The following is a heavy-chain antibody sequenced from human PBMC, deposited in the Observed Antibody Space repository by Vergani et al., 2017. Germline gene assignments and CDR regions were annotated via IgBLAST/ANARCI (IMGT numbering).Heavy chain of an antibody. CDR2: LSASDRRT. CDR1: GFTFIMHA. J-gene: IGHJ3*02. D-gene: IGHD6-19*01. CDR3: AKVGRSEVAGTFGAFDI. V-gene: IGHV3-23*04. Sequence: VNLVGSGGGVVQPGRSLRLSCATYGFTFIMHAMSWVRQAPGKGLEWVSTLSASDRRTHYADSVKGRFTISRDNSKNTLFLHMNSLRPEDTAVYYCAKVGRSEVAGTFGAFDIWGQGTMVTVSS.